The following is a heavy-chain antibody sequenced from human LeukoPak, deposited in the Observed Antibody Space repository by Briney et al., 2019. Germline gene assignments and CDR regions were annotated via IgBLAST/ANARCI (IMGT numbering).Heavy chain of an antibody. V-gene: IGHV3-30*02. Sequence: GGSLRLSCAASGFTFSSYGMHCVRQAPGKGLEWVTFIRYDGSNKYYADSVQGRFTISRDNSKNTLYLQMNSLRAEDTAVYYCAKDGSPIGVVVTHLDYWGQGTLVTVSS. J-gene: IGHJ4*02. CDR3: AKDGSPIGVVVTHLDY. D-gene: IGHD3-3*01. CDR1: GFTFSSYG. CDR2: IRYDGSNK.